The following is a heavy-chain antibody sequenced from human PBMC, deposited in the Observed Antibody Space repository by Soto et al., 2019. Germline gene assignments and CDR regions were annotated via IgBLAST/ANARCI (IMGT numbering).Heavy chain of an antibody. D-gene: IGHD3-3*01. J-gene: IGHJ6*02. Sequence: QVQLQESGPGLVKPSQTLSLTCTVSGGSISSGDYYWSWIRQPPGKGLEWIGYIYYSGSTYYNPYLKSRVTISVDTSKNQFSLKLSSVTAADTAVYYCARDHDFWSGSPPRDGMDVWGQGTTVTVSS. CDR1: GGSISSGDYY. V-gene: IGHV4-30-4*01. CDR2: IYYSGST. CDR3: ARDHDFWSGSPPRDGMDV.